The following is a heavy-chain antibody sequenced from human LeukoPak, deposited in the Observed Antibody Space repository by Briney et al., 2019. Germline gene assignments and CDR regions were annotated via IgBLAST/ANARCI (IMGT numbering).Heavy chain of an antibody. Sequence: GGSLRLSCAVSGFTVSSNYMSWVRQAPGKGLEWVSVIYSVGSTYYVDSVKGRFTISRDNSKNTLYLQMNSLRVEDTAIYYCAKWDKRAAAEAFDIWGQGTTVTVSS. CDR1: GFTVSSNY. CDR3: AKWDKRAAAEAFDI. J-gene: IGHJ3*02. V-gene: IGHV3-53*05. D-gene: IGHD6-13*01. CDR2: IYSVGST.